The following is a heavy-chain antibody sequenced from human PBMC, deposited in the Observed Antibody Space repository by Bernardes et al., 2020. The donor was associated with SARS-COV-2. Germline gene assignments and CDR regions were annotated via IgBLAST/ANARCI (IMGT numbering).Heavy chain of an antibody. Sequence: GGSLRLSCAASGFTVSSNYMSWVRQAPGKGLEWVSVIWYDGSNKYYADSVKGRFTISRDNSKNTLYLQMNSLRAEDTAVYYCARDLGSGWYENWFDPWGQGTLVTVSS. CDR1: GFTVSSNY. J-gene: IGHJ5*02. V-gene: IGHV3-33*08. CDR3: ARDLGSGWYENWFDP. CDR2: IWYDGSNK. D-gene: IGHD6-19*01.